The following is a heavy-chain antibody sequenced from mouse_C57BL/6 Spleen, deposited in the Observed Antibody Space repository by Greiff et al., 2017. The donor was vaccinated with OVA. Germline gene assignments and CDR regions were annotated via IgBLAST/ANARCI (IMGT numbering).Heavy chain of an antibody. Sequence: DVMLVESGGGLVKPGGSLKLSCAASGFTFSDYGMHWVRQAPEKGLEWVAYISSGSSTIYYADTVKGRFTISRDNAKNTLFLQMTSLRSEDTAMYYCARRDYYGSYWYFDVWGTGTTVTVSS. CDR2: ISSGSSTI. CDR3: ARRDYYGSYWYFDV. J-gene: IGHJ1*03. CDR1: GFTFSDYG. D-gene: IGHD1-1*01. V-gene: IGHV5-17*01.